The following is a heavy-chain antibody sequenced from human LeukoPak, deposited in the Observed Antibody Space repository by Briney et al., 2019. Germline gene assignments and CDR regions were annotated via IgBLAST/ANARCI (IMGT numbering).Heavy chain of an antibody. J-gene: IGHJ4*02. D-gene: IGHD2-2*01. CDR3: ARYTRYCCSTSCYYRTYYFDY. Sequence: PSETLSLTCTVSGGSISSSSYYWGWIRQPPGKGLEWIGSIYYSGSTYYNPSLKSRVTISVDTSKNQFSLKLSSVTAADTAVYYCARYTRYCCSTSCYYRTYYFDYWGQGTLVTVSS. CDR2: IYYSGST. V-gene: IGHV4-39*01. CDR1: GGSISSSSYY.